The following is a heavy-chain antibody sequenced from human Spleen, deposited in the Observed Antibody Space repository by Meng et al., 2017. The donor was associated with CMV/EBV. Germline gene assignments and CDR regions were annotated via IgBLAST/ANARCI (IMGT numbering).Heavy chain of an antibody. CDR1: GYPFTGYY. V-gene: IGHV1-2*02. CDR2: INPNSGGT. CDR3: ARDSSGWYNWFDP. J-gene: IGHJ5*02. Sequence: ASGYPFTGYYMHWVRQAPGQGLEWMGWINPNSGGTNYAQKFQGRVTMTRDTSISTAYMELSRLRSDDTAVYYCARDSSGWYNWFDPWGQGTLVTVSS. D-gene: IGHD6-19*01.